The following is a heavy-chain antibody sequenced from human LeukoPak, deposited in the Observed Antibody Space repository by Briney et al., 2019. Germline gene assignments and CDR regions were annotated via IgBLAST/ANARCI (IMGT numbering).Heavy chain of an antibody. Sequence: GGSLRLSCAASGFTFSNYDMHWVRQAPGKGLEWVAVIWFDGSNKFYADSVKGRFTISRDNFKNTLYLQMNSLRAEDTAVYYCASSAGALIDCWGQGTLVIVSS. CDR1: GFTFSNYD. J-gene: IGHJ4*02. CDR2: IWFDGSNK. CDR3: ASSAGALIDC. V-gene: IGHV3-33*01. D-gene: IGHD6-19*01.